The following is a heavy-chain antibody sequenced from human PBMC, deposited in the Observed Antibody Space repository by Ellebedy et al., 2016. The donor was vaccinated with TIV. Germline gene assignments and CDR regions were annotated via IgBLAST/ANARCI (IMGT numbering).Heavy chain of an antibody. CDR1: GYSFTSYW. D-gene: IGHD6-13*01. Sequence: GESLKISXKGSGYSFTSYWIGWVRQMPGKGLEWMGIIYPGDSDTRYSPSFQGQVTISADKSISTAYLQWSSLKASDTAMYYCAREGGIAAAGTTDLYYYYGMDVWGQGTTVTVSS. CDR2: IYPGDSDT. J-gene: IGHJ6*02. V-gene: IGHV5-51*01. CDR3: AREGGIAAAGTTDLYYYYGMDV.